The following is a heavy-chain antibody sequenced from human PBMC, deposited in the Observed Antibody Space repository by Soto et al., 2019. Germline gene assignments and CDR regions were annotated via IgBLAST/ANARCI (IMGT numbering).Heavy chain of an antibody. CDR3: ARYRDYGDYGYFDS. D-gene: IGHD4-17*01. V-gene: IGHV4-61*01. Sequence: PSETLSLTCTVSGGSVTSAIYYWTWIRQPPGMGLQWIGYIYHSATTNYNASLRSRLTISVDASKNQFSLRLTSVTTADTAVYYCARYRDYGDYGYFDSWGQGTLVTVSS. CDR1: GGSVTSAIYY. CDR2: IYHSATT. J-gene: IGHJ4*02.